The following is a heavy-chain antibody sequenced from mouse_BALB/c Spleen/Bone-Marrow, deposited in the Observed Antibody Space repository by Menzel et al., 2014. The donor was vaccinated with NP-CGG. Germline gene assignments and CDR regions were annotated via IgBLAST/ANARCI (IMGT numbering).Heavy chain of an antibody. CDR3: GVPYYYCSSDFDY. D-gene: IGHD1-1*01. Sequence: EVQLQQSGPELVKPGASVKISCKASGYSFTGYFMNWVKQSHGKSLEWIGRINPYNGDTFNNQKFKGKATLTVDKSSSTAHMELLSLTSEDSAVYYCGVPYYYCSSDFDYWGQGTTLTVSS. CDR2: INPYNGDT. J-gene: IGHJ2*01. CDR1: GYSFTGYF. V-gene: IGHV1-37*01.